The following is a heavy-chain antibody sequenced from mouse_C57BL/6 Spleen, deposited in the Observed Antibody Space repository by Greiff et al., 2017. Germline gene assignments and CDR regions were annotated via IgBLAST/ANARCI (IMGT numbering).Heavy chain of an antibody. CDR3: ARKGYGSSLDY. Sequence: VQLQQPGAELVMPGASVKLSCKASGYTFTSYWMHWVKQRPGQGLEWIGEIDPSDSYTNYNQKFKGKSTLTVDKSSSTAYMQLSSLTSEDSAVXYCARKGYGSSLDYWGKGTTLTVSS. CDR1: GYTFTSYW. V-gene: IGHV1-69*01. J-gene: IGHJ2*01. CDR2: IDPSDSYT. D-gene: IGHD1-1*01.